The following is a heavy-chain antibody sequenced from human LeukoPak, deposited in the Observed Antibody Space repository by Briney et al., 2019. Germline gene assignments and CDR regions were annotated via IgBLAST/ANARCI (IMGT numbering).Heavy chain of an antibody. Sequence: GRSLRLSCAASGFTFDDYAMHWVRQAPGKGLEWVANIKQDGSEKYYVDSVKGRFTISRDNSKNTLYLQMNSLRAEDTAVYYCAKLPGGLYGSSWIDYWGQGTLLTVSS. CDR2: IKQDGSEK. V-gene: IGHV3-7*03. CDR3: AKLPGGLYGSSWIDY. CDR1: GFTFDDYA. J-gene: IGHJ4*02. D-gene: IGHD6-13*01.